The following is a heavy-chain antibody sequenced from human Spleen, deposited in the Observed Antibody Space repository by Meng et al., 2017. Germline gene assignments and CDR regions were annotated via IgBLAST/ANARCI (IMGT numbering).Heavy chain of an antibody. Sequence: GESLKISCAASGFTFSSYSMNWVRQAPGKGLEWVGRSRNKANSYTTEYAASVKGRFTISRDDSKNSLYLQMNSLKTEDTAVYYCARVVGNTNYWGQGTLVTVSS. D-gene: IGHD1-26*01. CDR2: SRNKANSYTT. CDR3: ARVVGNTNY. CDR1: GFTFSSYS. V-gene: IGHV3-72*01. J-gene: IGHJ4*02.